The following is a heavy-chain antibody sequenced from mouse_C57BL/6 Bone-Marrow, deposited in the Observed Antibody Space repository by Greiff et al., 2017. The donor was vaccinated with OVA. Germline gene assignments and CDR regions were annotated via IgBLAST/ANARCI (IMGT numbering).Heavy chain of an antibody. CDR1: GFTFSSYA. CDR2: ISDGGSYT. V-gene: IGHV5-4*03. J-gene: IGHJ3*01. CDR3: ARGWLRRGAWFAY. D-gene: IGHD2-2*01. Sequence: EVKLVESGGGLVKPGGSLKLSCAASGFTFSSYAMSWVRQTPEKRLEWVATISDGGSYTYYPDNVKGRFTISRDNAKNNLYLQMSHLKSEDTAMYYGARGWLRRGAWFAYWGQGTLVTVSA.